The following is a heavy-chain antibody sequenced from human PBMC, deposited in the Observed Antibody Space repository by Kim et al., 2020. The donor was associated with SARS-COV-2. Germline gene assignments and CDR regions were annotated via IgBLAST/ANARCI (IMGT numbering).Heavy chain of an antibody. Sequence: GGSLRLSCAASGFTFSNYGMHWVRQAPGKGLEWVAVISYDGTNEYYADSVKGRFTISRDNSKNTLYLQMNGPRVEDTAVYYCAKFPRALESYYYGMQVWG. CDR3: AKFPRALESYYYGMQV. CDR2: ISYDGTNE. CDR1: GFTFSNYG. J-gene: IGHJ6*01. V-gene: IGHV3-30*18.